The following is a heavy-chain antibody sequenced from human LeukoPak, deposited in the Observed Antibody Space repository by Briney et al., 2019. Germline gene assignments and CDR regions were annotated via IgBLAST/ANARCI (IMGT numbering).Heavy chain of an antibody. D-gene: IGHD3-22*01. J-gene: IGHJ4*02. CDR2: INHSGST. CDR1: GGSFSDYY. V-gene: IGHV4-34*01. CDR3: ARLRWYYDSSGCYFDY. Sequence: TSETLSLTCAVYGGSFSDYYWTWIRQPPGKGLEWIGEINHSGSTNYNPSPKSRVTISVDTSKNQFSLKLSSVTAADTAVYYCARLRWYYDSSGCYFDYWGQGTLVTVSS.